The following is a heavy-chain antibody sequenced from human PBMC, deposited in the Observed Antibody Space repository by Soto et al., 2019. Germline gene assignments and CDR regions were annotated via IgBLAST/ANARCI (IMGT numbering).Heavy chain of an antibody. CDR3: ASLRSGPDNGCYWAFDY. Sequence: QLQLQESGPGLVKPSETLSLICSVSGGSISSSGHHWGWIRQSPGKGLEWIGNIYYSGSTNCNPSRKRRVPMSVDPSRNQFSLKLSSVTAADTAVYSCASLRSGPDNGCYWAFDYWGRGTLVTVSS. V-gene: IGHV4-39*01. CDR1: GGSISSSGHH. J-gene: IGHJ4*02. CDR2: IYYSGST. D-gene: IGHD6-19*01.